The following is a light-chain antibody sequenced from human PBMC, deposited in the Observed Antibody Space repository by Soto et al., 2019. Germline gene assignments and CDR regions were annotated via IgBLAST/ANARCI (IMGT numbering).Light chain of an antibody. V-gene: IGKV1-27*01. CDR2: AAS. J-gene: IGKJ4*01. CDR1: QGISNY. Sequence: DIPMTQSPSSLSASVGDRVTITCRASQGISNYLAWYQQKPGKVPKLLIYAASTLQSGVPSRFSGSGSGTDFTRTISSLQPEDVATYYCQKYNSAPPTFGGGTKVEIK. CDR3: QKYNSAPPT.